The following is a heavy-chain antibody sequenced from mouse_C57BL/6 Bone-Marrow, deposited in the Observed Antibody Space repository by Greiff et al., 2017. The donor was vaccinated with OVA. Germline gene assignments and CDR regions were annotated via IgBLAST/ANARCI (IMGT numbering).Heavy chain of an antibody. Sequence: VQLQQPGAELVKPGASVKLSCKASGYPFPSYWMHWVKQRPGQGLEWIGMIHPNSGSTNYNEKFKSKATLTVDKSSSTAYMQLSSLTSEDSAVYYCARPYYGSSAWYFDVWGTGTTVTVSS. D-gene: IGHD1-1*01. CDR2: IHPNSGST. J-gene: IGHJ1*03. CDR3: ARPYYGSSAWYFDV. CDR1: GYPFPSYW. V-gene: IGHV1-64*01.